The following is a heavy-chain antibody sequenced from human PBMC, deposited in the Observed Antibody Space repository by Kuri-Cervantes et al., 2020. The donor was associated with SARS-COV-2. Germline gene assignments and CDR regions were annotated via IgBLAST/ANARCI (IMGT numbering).Heavy chain of an antibody. Sequence: GESLKISCAASGFTFSTYSMTWVRQAPGKGLEWVSSISSSSSYIYYADSVKGRFTISRDNAKNSLCLQMNSLRAEDTAVYYCARGFKQSNGVDYWGQGTLVTVSS. D-gene: IGHD2-8*01. CDR1: GFTFSTYS. CDR2: ISSSSSYI. V-gene: IGHV3-21*01. CDR3: ARGFKQSNGVDY. J-gene: IGHJ4*02.